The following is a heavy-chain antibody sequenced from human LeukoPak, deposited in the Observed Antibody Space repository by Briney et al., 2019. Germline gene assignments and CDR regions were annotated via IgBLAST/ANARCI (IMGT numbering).Heavy chain of an antibody. D-gene: IGHD1-26*01. J-gene: IGHJ4*02. CDR2: INPSGGST. Sequence: ASVKVSCKASGYTFTSYYMHWVRQAPGQGLEWMGIINPSGGSTSYAQKFQGRVTMTRDMSTSTVYMELSSLRSEDTAVYYCGRGVVGATALGYWGQGTLVTVSS. CDR1: GYTFTSYY. V-gene: IGHV1-46*01. CDR3: GRGVVGATALGY.